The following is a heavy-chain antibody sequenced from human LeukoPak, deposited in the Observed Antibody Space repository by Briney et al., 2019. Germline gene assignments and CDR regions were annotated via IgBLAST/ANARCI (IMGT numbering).Heavy chain of an antibody. D-gene: IGHD3-3*01. CDR3: ARDRPGVPRAFDI. Sequence: PSETLSLTCTVSGGSISGGYWSWIRQPAGEGLEWIGRFDSSGSTIYNPSLKSRVTMSVDTSKNRLSLELSSVTAADTAVYYCARDRPGVPRAFDIWGQGTMVTVSS. J-gene: IGHJ3*02. V-gene: IGHV4-4*07. CDR2: FDSSGST. CDR1: GGSISGGY.